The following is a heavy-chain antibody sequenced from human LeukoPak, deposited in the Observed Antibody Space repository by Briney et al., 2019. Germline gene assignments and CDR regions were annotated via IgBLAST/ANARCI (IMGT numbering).Heavy chain of an antibody. V-gene: IGHV1-2*02. CDR3: ARGDIVVLPAGIPHNWFDP. D-gene: IGHD2-2*02. CDR2: INPNSGGT. J-gene: IGHJ5*02. Sequence: ASVKVSCKASGYIFTNYGTSWVRQAPGQGLEWMGWINPNSGGTNYAQKFQGRVTMTRDTSISTAYMELSRLRSDDTAVYYCARGDIVVLPAGIPHNWFDPWGQGTLVTVSS. CDR1: GYIFTNYG.